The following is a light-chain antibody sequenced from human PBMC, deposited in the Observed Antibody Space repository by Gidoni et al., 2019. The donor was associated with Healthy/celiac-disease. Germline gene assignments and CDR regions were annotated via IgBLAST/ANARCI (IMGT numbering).Light chain of an antibody. CDR1: QSVSSSY. CDR2: GAS. V-gene: IGKV3-20*01. Sequence: EIVLTQSPGTLSLSPGESATLSCRASQSVSSSYLAWYQQKPGQAPRLLIDGASSRATGIPDRFSGSGSGTDFTLTISRLEPEDFAVYYCQQYGSSGTWTFGQGTKVEIK. CDR3: QQYGSSGTWT. J-gene: IGKJ1*01.